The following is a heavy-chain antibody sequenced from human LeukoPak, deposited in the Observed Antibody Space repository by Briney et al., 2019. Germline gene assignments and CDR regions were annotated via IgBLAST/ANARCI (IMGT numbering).Heavy chain of an antibody. D-gene: IGHD6-6*01. J-gene: IGHJ4*02. CDR2: ICTSGTI. CDR1: GDSISSSY. CDR3: ARDRDYSNSLDY. Sequence: SETLSLTCTVSGDSISSSYWSWIRQPAEKGLEWIGRICTSGTINYNPSLKNRVTMSVDTSKNQFSLKLTSVTAADTAVYYCARDRDYSNSLDYWGQGTLVTVSS. V-gene: IGHV4-4*07.